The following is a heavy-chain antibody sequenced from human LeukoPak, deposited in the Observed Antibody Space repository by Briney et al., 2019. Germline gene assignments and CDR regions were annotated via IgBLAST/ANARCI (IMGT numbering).Heavy chain of an antibody. D-gene: IGHD2-2*01. CDR1: GFTFSSYG. Sequence: GGSLRLSCAASGFTFSSYGMHWVRQAPGKGLEWVAVIWYDGSNKYYADSVKGRFTISRDNSKNTLYLQMNSLRAEDTAVYYCARTPTIVVVPAAIHYYYGMDVWGKGTMVTVSS. V-gene: IGHV3-33*01. CDR2: IWYDGSNK. CDR3: ARTPTIVVVPAAIHYYYGMDV. J-gene: IGHJ6*04.